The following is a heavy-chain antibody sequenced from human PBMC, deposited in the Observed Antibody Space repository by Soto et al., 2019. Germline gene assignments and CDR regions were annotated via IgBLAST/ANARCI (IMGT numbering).Heavy chain of an antibody. CDR3: AKDRWGDFGDLNLPGY. CDR1: GFTFSSFG. V-gene: IGHV3-30*18. J-gene: IGHJ4*02. D-gene: IGHD4-17*01. Sequence: QVLLVESGGGVVQPGRSLRISCAVSGFTFSSFGMHWVRQAPGKGLEWVAVISDDGSFKHYADSLKGRFTISRDNSNNTLYLQMDSLGPEDTAVYYCAKDRWGDFGDLNLPGYWGQGTLVTVSS. CDR2: ISDDGSFK.